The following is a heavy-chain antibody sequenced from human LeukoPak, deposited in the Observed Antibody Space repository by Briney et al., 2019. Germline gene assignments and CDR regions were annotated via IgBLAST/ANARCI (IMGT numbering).Heavy chain of an antibody. CDR3: ARATEYYYDSSHYFDY. CDR1: TDSITVTY. Sequence: SETLSLTCPVSTDSITVTYWNWIRQTPGKGLEWIGHVYYTGITNYNPSLKSRVTISVDTSKNQFSLKLSSVTAADTAVYYCARATEYYYDSSHYFDYWGQGTLVTVSS. V-gene: IGHV4-59*12. CDR2: VYYTGIT. D-gene: IGHD3-22*01. J-gene: IGHJ4*02.